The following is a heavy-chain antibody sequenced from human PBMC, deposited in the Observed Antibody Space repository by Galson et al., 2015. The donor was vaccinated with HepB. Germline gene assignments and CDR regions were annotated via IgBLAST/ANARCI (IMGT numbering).Heavy chain of an antibody. CDR1: GFPFTSYA. Sequence: SLRLSCAASGFPFTSYALTWVRQVPGRGLEWVSVINDDGSTTHYADSVKGRFTISRDNPENTVYLQMNSLRAEDTAVYYCAKCITDSGWPDDPFDTWGQGTMVTVSS. CDR3: AKCITDSGWPDDPFDT. J-gene: IGHJ3*02. D-gene: IGHD6-19*01. V-gene: IGHV3-23*01. CDR2: INDDGSTT.